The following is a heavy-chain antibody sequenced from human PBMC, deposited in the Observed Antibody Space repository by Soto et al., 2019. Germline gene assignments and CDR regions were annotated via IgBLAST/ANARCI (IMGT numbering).Heavy chain of an antibody. V-gene: IGHV3-21*01. Sequence: GGSLRLSCAASGFTFSSYSMNWVRQAPGKGLEWVSSISSSSSYIYYADSVKGRFTISRDNAKNSLYLQMNSLRAEDTAVYYCARDLGVPNYDFWSGPGYYYYMDVWGKGTTVTVSS. D-gene: IGHD3-3*01. CDR1: GFTFSSYS. CDR2: ISSSSSYI. CDR3: ARDLGVPNYDFWSGPGYYYYMDV. J-gene: IGHJ6*03.